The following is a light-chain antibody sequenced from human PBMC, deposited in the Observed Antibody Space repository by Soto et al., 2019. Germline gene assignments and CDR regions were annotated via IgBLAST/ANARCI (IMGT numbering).Light chain of an antibody. J-gene: IGLJ2*01. Sequence: QSVLTQPPSASGTPGQRVTISCSGSSSNIGSNYVYWYQQLPGTAPKLLIYRNNQRPSGFPDRFAGSKSGTSASLAISGLRSEDEDDYYCAAWDDSLSGVVFGGGTKLTVL. CDR2: RNN. CDR3: AAWDDSLSGVV. V-gene: IGLV1-47*01. CDR1: SSNIGSNY.